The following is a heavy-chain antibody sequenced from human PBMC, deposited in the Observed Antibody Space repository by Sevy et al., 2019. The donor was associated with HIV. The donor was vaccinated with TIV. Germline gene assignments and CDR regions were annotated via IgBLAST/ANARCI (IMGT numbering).Heavy chain of an antibody. CDR3: ARTVAPAIRGAFDI. CDR2: IYTSGYT. Sequence: SETLSLTCTVSGGSISTYYWGWVRQPAGKGLEWIGRIYTSGYTNYNPSLNSRVTMSIDTSKNQFSLKLSSVTAADTALYYCARTVAPAIRGAFDIWGQGTMVTVSS. D-gene: IGHD2-21*02. V-gene: IGHV4-4*07. CDR1: GGSISTYY. J-gene: IGHJ3*02.